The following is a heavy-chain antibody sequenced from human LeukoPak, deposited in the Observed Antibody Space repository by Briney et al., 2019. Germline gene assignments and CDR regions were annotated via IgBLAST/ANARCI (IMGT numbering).Heavy chain of an antibody. Sequence: GGSLRLSCAASGFTFDDYAMHWVRQAPGKGLEWVSLISWDGGSTYYADSVKGRFTISRDNSKNSLYLQMNSLRAEDTAVYYCAGLRYYFDYWGQGTLVTVSS. J-gene: IGHJ4*02. CDR2: ISWDGGST. CDR3: AGLRYYFDY. CDR1: GFTFDDYA. V-gene: IGHV3-43D*03. D-gene: IGHD4-17*01.